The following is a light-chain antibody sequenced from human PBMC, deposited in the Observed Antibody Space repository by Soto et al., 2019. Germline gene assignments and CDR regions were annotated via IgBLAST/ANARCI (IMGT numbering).Light chain of an antibody. CDR2: DVS. V-gene: IGLV2-11*01. CDR3: CSYAGSRYV. J-gene: IGLJ1*01. CDR1: SSDVGGYNY. Sequence: QYALTQPRSVSGSPGQSVTISCTGTSSDVGGYNYVSWYQQHPGKAPKLMIYDVSKRPSGVPDRFSGSKSGNTASLTISGLQAEDEADYYCCSYAGSRYVFGTGTKLTVL.